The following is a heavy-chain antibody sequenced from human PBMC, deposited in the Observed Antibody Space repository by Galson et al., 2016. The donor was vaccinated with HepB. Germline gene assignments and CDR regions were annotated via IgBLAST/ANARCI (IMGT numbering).Heavy chain of an antibody. CDR3: ARISPYEGGF. V-gene: IGHV3-48*02. J-gene: IGHJ4*02. Sequence: SLRLSCAGSGLTFSSVSLNWVRQAPGKGLEWISYISSSGSTIHYADSVQGRFTVSRDNAKNSVNLQMNSLGDGDTAVYYCARISPYEGGFWGQGTLVIVSS. D-gene: IGHD1-26*01. CDR1: GLTFSSVS. CDR2: ISSSGSTI.